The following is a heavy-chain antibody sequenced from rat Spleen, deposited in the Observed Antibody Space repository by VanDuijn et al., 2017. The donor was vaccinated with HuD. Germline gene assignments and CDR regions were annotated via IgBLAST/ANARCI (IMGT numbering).Heavy chain of an antibody. J-gene: IGHJ2*01. Sequence: EVQLVESGGGLVQPGRSMKLSCAASGFTFSSFAMAWVRQAPKKGLEWVATISTSGSRTYYPDSVRGRFTISRDNAKNTQYLQMDSLRSEDTATYYCARVSDLTEGILDYWGQGVMVTVSS. D-gene: IGHD1-11*01. CDR2: ISTSGSRT. V-gene: IGHV5-46*01. CDR1: GFTFSSFA. CDR3: ARVSDLTEGILDY.